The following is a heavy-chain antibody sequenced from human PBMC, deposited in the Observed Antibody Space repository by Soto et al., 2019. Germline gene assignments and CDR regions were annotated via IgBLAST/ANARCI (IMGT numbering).Heavy chain of an antibody. D-gene: IGHD3-3*01. CDR3: AKTTIFGVVITRGREIDY. V-gene: IGHV3-23*01. CDR2: ISGSGGST. J-gene: IGHJ4*02. CDR1: GFTFSSYA. Sequence: EVQLLESGGGLVQPGGSLRLSCAASGFTFSSYAMSWVRQAPGKGLEWVSAISGSGGSTYYADSVKGRFTISRDNSKNTLYLQMNSLRAEDTAVYYCAKTTIFGVVITRGREIDYWGQGTLVTVSS.